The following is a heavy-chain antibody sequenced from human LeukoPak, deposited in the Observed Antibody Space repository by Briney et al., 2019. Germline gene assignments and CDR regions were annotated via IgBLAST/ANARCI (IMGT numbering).Heavy chain of an antibody. CDR3: TRGAGSTTSNDAFDI. V-gene: IGHV4-39*07. CDR2: IYYTGST. Sequence: SETLSLTCAVSGASISGSGYYLGWIRQPPGKGLEWIGNIYYTGSTYYNASLQSRVTISIDMSKNQFSLRLSSVTAADTAVYYCTRGAGSTTSNDAFDIWGQGTMVTVSS. D-gene: IGHD1-1*01. CDR1: GASISGSGYY. J-gene: IGHJ3*02.